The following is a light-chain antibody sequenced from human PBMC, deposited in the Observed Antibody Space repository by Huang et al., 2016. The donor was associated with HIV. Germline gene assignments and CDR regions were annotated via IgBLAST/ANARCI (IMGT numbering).Light chain of an antibody. CDR3: QQSYKAPRT. CDR2: GAS. J-gene: IGKJ2*01. V-gene: IGKV1-39*01. Sequence: DIQMTQSPSSLSASVGDRVIISCRASQSINKYLNWYQQMPGKAPKLLIYGASTLQRGVSSRFSGSADGTDFTLTSGSLQPEDAATYYCQQSYKAPRTFGQGTGLEI. CDR1: QSINKY.